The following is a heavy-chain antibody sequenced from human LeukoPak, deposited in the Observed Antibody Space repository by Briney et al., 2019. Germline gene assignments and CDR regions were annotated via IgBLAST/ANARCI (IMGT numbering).Heavy chain of an antibody. CDR3: ARGAFGVVISYFDY. D-gene: IGHD3-3*01. CDR2: IIPIFGTA. Sequence: SVKVSCKASGGTFSSYAISWVRQAPGQGLEWMGGIIPIFGTANYAQKFQGRVTITTDESTSTAYMELSSLRSEDTAVYYRARGAFGVVISYFDYWGQGTLVTVSS. CDR1: GGTFSSYA. V-gene: IGHV1-69*05. J-gene: IGHJ4*02.